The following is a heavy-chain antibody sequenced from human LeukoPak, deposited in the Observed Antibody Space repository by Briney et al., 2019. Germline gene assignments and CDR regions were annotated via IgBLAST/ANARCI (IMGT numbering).Heavy chain of an antibody. CDR3: ARDQWNQLQLNWFDP. V-gene: IGHV3-30-3*01. CDR1: GFIFSSYA. CDR2: ISYDGSNK. Sequence: PGGSLRVSCAASGFIFSSYAMHWVRQAPGKGLEWVAVISYDGSNKYYADSVKGRFTISRDNSKNTLYLQMISLRVEDTAIYYCARDQWNQLQLNWFDPWGQGTLVTVSS. D-gene: IGHD2-2*01. J-gene: IGHJ5*02.